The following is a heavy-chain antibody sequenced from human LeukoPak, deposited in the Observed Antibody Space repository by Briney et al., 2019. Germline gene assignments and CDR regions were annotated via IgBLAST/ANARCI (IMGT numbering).Heavy chain of an antibody. J-gene: IGHJ4*02. CDR3: ARDPIYYYGSGSYYRTPLYYFDY. D-gene: IGHD3-10*01. CDR1: GFTFSSYS. Sequence: GGSLGLSCAASGFTFSSYSMNWVRQAPGKGLEWVSSISSSSSYIYYADSVKGRFTISRDDAKNSLYLQMNSLRAEDTAVYYCARDPIYYYGSGSYYRTPLYYFDYWGQGTLVTVSS. V-gene: IGHV3-21*01. CDR2: ISSSSSYI.